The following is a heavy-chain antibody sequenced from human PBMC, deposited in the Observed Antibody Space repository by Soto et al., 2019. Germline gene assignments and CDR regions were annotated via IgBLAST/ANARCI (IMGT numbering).Heavy chain of an antibody. Sequence: EVQLVESGGGLVQPGGSLKLSCAASGFTFSGSAMHWVRQASGKGLEWVGRIRSKANSYATAYAASVKGRFTISRDDSKNTAYLQMNSLKTEDTAVDYCTRAYSSGWYEEECDYWGQGTLVTVSS. CDR3: TRAYSSGWYEEECDY. J-gene: IGHJ4*02. CDR1: GFTFSGSA. D-gene: IGHD6-19*01. V-gene: IGHV3-73*02. CDR2: IRSKANSYAT.